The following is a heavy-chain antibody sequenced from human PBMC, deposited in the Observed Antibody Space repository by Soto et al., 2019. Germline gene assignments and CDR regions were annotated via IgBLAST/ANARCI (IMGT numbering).Heavy chain of an antibody. CDR1: GASISSGGYY. V-gene: IGHV4-31*03. Sequence: TLSLTCTVSGASISSGGYYWSWIRQHPEKGLEWIGYSYYSGSTYYNPSLKSRVSISVDTSKNQFSLKLSSVTAADTSVYYCARGARYWFDPWGQGTLVTVSS. J-gene: IGHJ5*02. CDR2: SYYSGST. CDR3: ARGARYWFDP.